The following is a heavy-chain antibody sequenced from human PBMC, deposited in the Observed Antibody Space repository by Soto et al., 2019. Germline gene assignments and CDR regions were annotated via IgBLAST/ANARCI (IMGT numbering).Heavy chain of an antibody. CDR1: GGSFSGYY. V-gene: IGHV4-34*01. CDR2: INHSGST. D-gene: IGHD3-10*01. CDR3: GRGRSGFGESIRYYFDY. Sequence: PSETLSLTCAVYGGSFSGYYWSWIRQPPGKGLEWIGEINHSGSTNYNPSLKSRVTISVDTSKNQFSLKLSSVTAADTAVYYCGRGRSGFGESIRYYFDYWGQGTLVTVSS. J-gene: IGHJ4*02.